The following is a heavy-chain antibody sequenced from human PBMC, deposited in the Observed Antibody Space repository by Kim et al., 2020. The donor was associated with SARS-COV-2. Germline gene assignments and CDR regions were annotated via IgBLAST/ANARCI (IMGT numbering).Heavy chain of an antibody. D-gene: IGHD3-10*01. J-gene: IGHJ5*02. CDR3: ARYLRVGDLFSWFYP. Sequence: ASVKVSCKASGYTFTTYDINWVRQAPGQGLEWMGWMNPNSGNTGYARKFQGRVTMTRDTSTSTAHMELSSLTSEDTSGYYCARYLRVGDLFSWFYPWGQG. CDR1: GYTFTTYD. CDR2: MNPNSGNT. V-gene: IGHV1-8*01.